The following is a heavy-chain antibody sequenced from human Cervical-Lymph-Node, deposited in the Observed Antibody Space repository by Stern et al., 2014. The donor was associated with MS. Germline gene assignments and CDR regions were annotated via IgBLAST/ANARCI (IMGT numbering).Heavy chain of an antibody. CDR3: ARARGDCGGDCYPPEIWFDP. CDR2: IYYSGST. Sequence: QVQLQESGPGLVKPSQTLSLTCTVSGGSISSGGYYCSWIRQHPGKGLEWIGYIYYSGSTYYNPSLKSRVTISVDTSKNQFSLKLSSVTAADTAVYYCARARGDCGGDCYPPEIWFDPWGQGTLVTVSS. D-gene: IGHD2-21*02. V-gene: IGHV4-31*03. CDR1: GGSISSGGYY. J-gene: IGHJ5*02.